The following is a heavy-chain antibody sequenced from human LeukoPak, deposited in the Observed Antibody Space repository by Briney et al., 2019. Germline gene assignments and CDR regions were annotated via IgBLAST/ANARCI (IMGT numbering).Heavy chain of an antibody. J-gene: IGHJ4*02. CDR2: ISASGGST. Sequence: SGGSLRLSCSVSGFTFSTYAMSWVRQAPGKGLKCVSTISASGGSTYYADSVKGRFTISRDNSKNTLYLQMNSLRAEDTAVYYCATYYYRSGSPLRYLDYWGQGTLVTVSP. CDR1: GFTFSTYA. D-gene: IGHD3-10*01. V-gene: IGHV3-23*01. CDR3: ATYYYRSGSPLRYLDY.